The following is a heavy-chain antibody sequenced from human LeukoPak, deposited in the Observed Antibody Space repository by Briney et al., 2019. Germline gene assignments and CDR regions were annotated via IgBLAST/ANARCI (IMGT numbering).Heavy chain of an antibody. J-gene: IGHJ4*02. D-gene: IGHD6-19*01. CDR1: GFTFNTFW. V-gene: IGHV3-7*05. Sequence: GGSLRLSCAASGFTFNTFWMSWVRQAPGKGPEWVANIKQDGGEKHYVDSVKGRFTIFRDNVESSLYPQMNSLRAEDTAVYYCARDNGGTGWVHWGQGTLVTVSS. CDR3: ARDNGGTGWVH. CDR2: IKQDGGEK.